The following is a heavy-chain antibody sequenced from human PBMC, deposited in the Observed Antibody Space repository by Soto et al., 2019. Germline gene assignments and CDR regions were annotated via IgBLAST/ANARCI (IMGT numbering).Heavy chain of an antibody. CDR3: AGGGVRGVITRTRDYYGMDV. J-gene: IGHJ6*02. CDR1: GYSVTSYC. CDR2: IYPGDSDT. Sequence: VESLKISCKGSGYSVTSYCIGWVRQMPGKGLEWMGIIYPGDSDTRYSPSFQGQVTISADKSISTAYLQWSSLKASDTAMYYCAGGGVRGVITRTRDYYGMDVWGQGTTVTVSS. D-gene: IGHD3-10*01. V-gene: IGHV5-51*01.